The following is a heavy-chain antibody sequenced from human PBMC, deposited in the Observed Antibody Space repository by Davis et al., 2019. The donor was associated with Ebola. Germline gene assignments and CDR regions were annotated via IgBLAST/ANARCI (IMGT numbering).Heavy chain of an antibody. CDR1: GGSISSSNW. D-gene: IGHD3-3*01. Sequence: MPSETLSLTCAVSGGSISSSNWWSWVRQPPGKGLEWIGEIYHSGSTNYNPSLKSRVTISVDKSKNQFSLKLSSVTAADTAVYYCARDGPLRFLEWSSYYYYGMDVWGQGTTVTVSS. CDR2: IYHSGST. J-gene: IGHJ6*02. V-gene: IGHV4-4*02. CDR3: ARDGPLRFLEWSSYYYYGMDV.